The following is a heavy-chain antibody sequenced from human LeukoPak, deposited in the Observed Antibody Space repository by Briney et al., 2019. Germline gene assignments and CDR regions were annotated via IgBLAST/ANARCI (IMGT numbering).Heavy chain of an antibody. Sequence: GASVKVSCKASGYTFTGYYMHWVRQAPGQGLEWMGWINPNSGGTNYAQKFQGRVTMTRDTSISTACMELSRLRSDDTAVYYCARDISLGQFGKDQKDSSGLGHWGQGTLVTVSS. CDR2: INPNSGGT. J-gene: IGHJ4*02. CDR3: ARDISLGQFGKDQKDSSGLGH. V-gene: IGHV1-2*02. D-gene: IGHD3-22*01. CDR1: GYTFTGYY.